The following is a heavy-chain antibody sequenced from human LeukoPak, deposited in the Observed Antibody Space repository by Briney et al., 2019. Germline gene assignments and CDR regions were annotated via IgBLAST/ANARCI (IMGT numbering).Heavy chain of an antibody. V-gene: IGHV3-48*01. CDR3: TRVLYSSGWYGDHY. D-gene: IGHD6-19*01. Sequence: GGSLRLSCAASGFTFNRDWTAWVRQAPGKGLEWVSYISSSSSTIYYADSVKGRFTISRDNAKNSLYLQMNSLRAEDTAVYYCTRVLYSSGWYGDHYWGQGTLVTVSS. CDR1: GFTFNRDW. CDR2: ISSSSSTI. J-gene: IGHJ4*02.